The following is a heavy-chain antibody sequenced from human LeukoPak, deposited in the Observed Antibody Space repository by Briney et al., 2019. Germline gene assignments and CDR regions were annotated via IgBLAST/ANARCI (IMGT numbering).Heavy chain of an antibody. Sequence: SETLSLTCAVYGGSFSGYYWSWIRQPPGKGLEWIGEINHSGSTNYNPSLKSRVTISVDTSKNQFSLKLSSVTAADTAVYYCARGALRYCSSTSCYTYDYWGQGTLVTVSS. CDR2: INHSGST. J-gene: IGHJ4*02. V-gene: IGHV4-34*01. CDR3: ARGALRYCSSTSCYTYDY. CDR1: GGSFSGYY. D-gene: IGHD2-2*02.